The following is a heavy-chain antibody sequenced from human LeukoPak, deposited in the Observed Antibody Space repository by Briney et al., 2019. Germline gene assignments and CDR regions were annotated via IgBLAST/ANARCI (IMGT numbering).Heavy chain of an antibody. J-gene: IGHJ4*02. Sequence: ASVKVSCKASGYTFTGYYMHWVRQAPGQGLEWMGWINPNSGGTNYAQKFQGRVTMTRDKSIRTAYMELSSLRSEDTAVYYCARGTSSNYYDSSGYPIVTPDRGDFDYWGQGTLVTVSS. CDR3: ARGTSSNYYDSSGYPIVTPDRGDFDY. CDR2: INPNSGGT. V-gene: IGHV1-2*02. CDR1: GYTFTGYY. D-gene: IGHD3-22*01.